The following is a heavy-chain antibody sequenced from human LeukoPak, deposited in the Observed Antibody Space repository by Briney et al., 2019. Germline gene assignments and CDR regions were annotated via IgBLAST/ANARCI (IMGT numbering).Heavy chain of an antibody. CDR2: IIPIFGTA. CDR1: GGTFSSYA. V-gene: IGHV1-69*01. Sequence: SVKVSCKASGGTFSSYAISWVRQAPGQGLEWMGGIIPIFGTANYAQKFQGRVTITADESTSTAYMELSSLRSEDTAVYYCARGSPLMAGIYNFDYWGQGRLVTVSS. D-gene: IGHD6-19*01. CDR3: ARGSPLMAGIYNFDY. J-gene: IGHJ4*02.